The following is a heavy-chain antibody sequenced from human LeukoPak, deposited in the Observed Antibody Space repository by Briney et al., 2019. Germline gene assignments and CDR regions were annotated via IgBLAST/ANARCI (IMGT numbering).Heavy chain of an antibody. CDR3: AGAAAGNWRYFDY. Sequence: SVNVSCKASGGTFSSYAISWVRQAPGQGLEWMGRIIPLFGTANYAQKFQGRVTITTDESTRTAYMELSSLRSEDTAVYYCAGAAAGNWRYFDYWGQGTLVTVSS. CDR2: IIPLFGTA. V-gene: IGHV1-69*05. J-gene: IGHJ4*02. D-gene: IGHD6-13*01. CDR1: GGTFSSYA.